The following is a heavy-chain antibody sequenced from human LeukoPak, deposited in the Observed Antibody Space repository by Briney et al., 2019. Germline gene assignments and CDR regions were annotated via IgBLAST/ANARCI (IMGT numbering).Heavy chain of an antibody. CDR2: IRQDGSEK. J-gene: IGHJ4*02. V-gene: IGHV3-7*01. D-gene: IGHD3-22*01. CDR3: ARKGEYSSGYYY. CDR1: GFTFSDYW. Sequence: GGSLRLSCAASGFTFSDYWMTWVRQAPGKGLEWVANIRQDGSEKDYVDSVKGRFTISRDNTNNSLYLQMDSLRVEDTAVYYCARKGEYSSGYYYWGQGTLVTVSS.